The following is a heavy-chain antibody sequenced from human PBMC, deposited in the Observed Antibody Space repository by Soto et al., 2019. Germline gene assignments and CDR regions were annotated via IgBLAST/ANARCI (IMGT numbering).Heavy chain of an antibody. CDR2: IKNRADGGMI. V-gene: IGHV3-15*07. CDR3: DPDRLVAFDT. J-gene: IGHJ4*02. D-gene: IGHD3-9*01. Sequence: EVQLVESGGGLVNPGGSLGLSCAASGLIVTDAWMNWVRQAPGRGLEWVGLIKNRADGGMIDYTAPVKGRFIISRDDSKNTLHRRNNRLISEATGVYYSDPDRLVAFDTWGQGTLGRVSS. CDR1: GLIVTDAW.